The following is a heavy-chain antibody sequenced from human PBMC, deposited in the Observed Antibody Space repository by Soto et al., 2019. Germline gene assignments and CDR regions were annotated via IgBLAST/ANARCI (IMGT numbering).Heavy chain of an antibody. CDR1: GGTFSRYP. Sequence: QVQLVQSGAEVKKVGSSVKVSCKASGGTFSRYPIAWVRQAPGHGLEWMGQIIPIFGTISHAQNFQGRITITAYESTSTAYMERSSLRSDDTAVYYCARPLTVAATKGYDYWGQGTLVTVSS. V-gene: IGHV1-69*01. CDR2: IIPIFGTI. D-gene: IGHD4-4*01. J-gene: IGHJ4*02. CDR3: ARPLTVAATKGYDY.